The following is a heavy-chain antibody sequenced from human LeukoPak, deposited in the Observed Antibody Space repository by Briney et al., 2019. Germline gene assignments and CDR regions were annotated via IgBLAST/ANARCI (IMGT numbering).Heavy chain of an antibody. V-gene: IGHV4-34*01. CDR1: GGSFSHNY. CDR3: ARVPDITARPCDT. CDR2: ISHWGDIT. D-gene: IGHD1-1*01. J-gene: IGHJ5*02. Sequence: SETLSLTCAVYGGSFSHNYWTWIRQTPGRGLEWIGEISHWGDITNHNPSLKSRVTLSVDSSKNQFSLRVTSVTAADTGIYYCARVPDITARPCDTWGPGTLVIVSS.